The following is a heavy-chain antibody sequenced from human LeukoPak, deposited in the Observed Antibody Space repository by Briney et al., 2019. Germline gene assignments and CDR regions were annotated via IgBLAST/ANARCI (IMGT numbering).Heavy chain of an antibody. V-gene: IGHV3-53*01. CDR2: IYSGGST. CDR1: GFTVSSNY. J-gene: IGHJ3*02. D-gene: IGHD2-21*02. Sequence: GGSLRLSCAASGFTVSSNYMSWVRQAPGKGLEWVSVIYSGGSTYYADSVKGRFTISRDNSKNTLYLQMNSLRAEDTAVYYCASPCGGDCYYAFDIWGQGTMVTVSS. CDR3: ASPCGGDCYYAFDI.